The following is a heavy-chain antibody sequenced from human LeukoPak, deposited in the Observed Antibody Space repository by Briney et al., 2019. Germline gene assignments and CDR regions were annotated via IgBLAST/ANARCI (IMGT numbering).Heavy chain of an antibody. CDR1: GFTFSASA. J-gene: IGHJ4*02. Sequence: HPGGSLRLSCAASGFTFSASAMHWVRQASGKGLEWVGRIRTKTNNFATAYAASVKGRFTVSRDDSKNTAYLQMNSLKTEDTAVYYCTRLLDYNGYYYGAFDYWGQGTLVTVSS. V-gene: IGHV3-73*01. D-gene: IGHD3-22*01. CDR2: IRTKTNNFAT. CDR3: TRLLDYNGYYYGAFDY.